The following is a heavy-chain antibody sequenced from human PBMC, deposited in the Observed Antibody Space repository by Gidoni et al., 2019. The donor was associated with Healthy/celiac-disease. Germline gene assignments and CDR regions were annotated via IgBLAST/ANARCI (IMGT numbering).Heavy chain of an antibody. CDR3: ARVLCSSTSCYDSAHAFDY. D-gene: IGHD2-2*01. CDR2: IIPIFGTA. Sequence: QVQLVQSGAEVKKPGSSVKVSCKASGGTFSSYAISWVRQAPGQGLEWMGGIIPIFGTANYAQKFQGRVTITADKSTSTAYMELSSLRSEDTAVYYCARVLCSSTSCYDSAHAFDYWGQGTLVTVSS. CDR1: GGTFSSYA. J-gene: IGHJ4*02. V-gene: IGHV1-69*06.